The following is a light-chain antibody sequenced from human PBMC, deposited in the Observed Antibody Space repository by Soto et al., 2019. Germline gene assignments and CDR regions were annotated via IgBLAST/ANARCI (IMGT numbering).Light chain of an antibody. CDR3: CSYAGSSTHAV. CDR1: SSDVGSYNL. J-gene: IGLJ7*01. Sequence: QSALTQPASVSGSPGQSITISCTGTSSDVGSYNLVSWYQQYPGKAPKLMLYEGSKRPSGVSNRFPGSKSGNTASLTISGLQAEDEADYYCCSYAGSSTHAVFGGGTQLTVL. CDR2: EGS. V-gene: IGLV2-23*01.